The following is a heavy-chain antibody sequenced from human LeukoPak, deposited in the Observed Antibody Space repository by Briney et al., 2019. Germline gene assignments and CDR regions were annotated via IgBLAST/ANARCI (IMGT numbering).Heavy chain of an antibody. CDR2: IRSKANSYAT. Sequence: GGSLRLSCAASGFTFSGSAMHWVRQASGKGLEWVGRIRSKANSYATAYAASVKGRFTISRDDSKNTAYLQMNSLRSEDTAVYYCARVGGLEYSYDYYFDYWGQGTPVTVSP. J-gene: IGHJ4*02. V-gene: IGHV3-73*01. D-gene: IGHD5-18*01. CDR1: GFTFSGSA. CDR3: ARVGGLEYSYDYYFDY.